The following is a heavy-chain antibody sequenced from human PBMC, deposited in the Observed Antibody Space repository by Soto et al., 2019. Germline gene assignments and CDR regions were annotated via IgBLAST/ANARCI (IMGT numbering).Heavy chain of an antibody. CDR3: ARDLLQYCYYYYGMDV. Sequence: ASVKVSCKASGYTFTSYGISWVRQAPGQGLEWMGWISAYNGNTNKAQKLQGRVTMTTDTSTSTAYMELRSLRSDDTAVYYCARDLLQYCYYYYGMDVWGQGTTVTVSS. J-gene: IGHJ6*02. CDR2: ISAYNGNT. V-gene: IGHV1-18*01. CDR1: GYTFTSYG. D-gene: IGHD1-1*01.